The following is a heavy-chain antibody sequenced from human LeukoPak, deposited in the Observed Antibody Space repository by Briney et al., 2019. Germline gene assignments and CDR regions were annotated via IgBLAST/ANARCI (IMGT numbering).Heavy chain of an antibody. CDR1: GDSISSTHW. CDR2: IYHGGGT. V-gene: IGHV4-4*02. J-gene: IGHJ4*02. Sequence: PSETLSLTCAVSGDSISSTHWWTWVRQPPGKGLEWIGEIYHGGGTNYNPSLKSRVTISVDTSKNQFSLKLSSVTAADTAVYYCARVRIAAAGYYFDYWGQGTLVTVSS. D-gene: IGHD6-13*01. CDR3: ARVRIAAAGYYFDY.